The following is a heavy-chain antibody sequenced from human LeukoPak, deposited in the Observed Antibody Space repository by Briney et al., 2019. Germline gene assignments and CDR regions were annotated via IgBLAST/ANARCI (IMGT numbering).Heavy chain of an antibody. V-gene: IGHV4-59*01. CDR1: GGYISDYY. CDR3: GRYLKPSALSVFDI. CDR2: IYYSGST. Sequence: SETLSLTCTVSGGYISDYYGNWIRQPPGKGLEWIGYIYYSGSTNYNPSLKSRVTISVDTSKNQFSLKLNSVSAADTAVYYCGRYLKPSALSVFDIWGQGTMVTVSS. J-gene: IGHJ3*02. D-gene: IGHD2-2*01.